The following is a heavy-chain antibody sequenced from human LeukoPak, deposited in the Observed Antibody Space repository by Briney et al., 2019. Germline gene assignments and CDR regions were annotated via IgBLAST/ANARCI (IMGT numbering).Heavy chain of an antibody. CDR3: AKASYSSGWYYY. D-gene: IGHD6-19*01. V-gene: IGHV3-23*01. CDR1: GFTFSSYA. CDR2: ISGSGGST. Sequence: GGSLRLSCAASGFTFSSYAMSWVRQAPGKGLEWVSAISGSGGSTYYADSVKGRFAISRDNSKNTLYLQMNSLRAEDTAVYYCAKASYSSGWYYYWGQGTLVTVSS. J-gene: IGHJ4*02.